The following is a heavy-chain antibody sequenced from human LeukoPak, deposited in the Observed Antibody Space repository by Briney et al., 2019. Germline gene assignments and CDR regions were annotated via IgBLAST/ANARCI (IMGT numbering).Heavy chain of an antibody. CDR3: AKDRSKGSSTSCYGY. CDR2: ISGSGGST. V-gene: IGHV3-23*01. D-gene: IGHD2-2*01. Sequence: GGSLRLSCAASGFTFSSYAMSWVRQAPGKGLEWVSAISGSGGSTYYADSVKGRFTISRDNSKNTLYLQMNSLRAEDTAVYYCAKDRSKGSSTSCYGYWGQGTLVIVSS. CDR1: GFTFSSYA. J-gene: IGHJ4*02.